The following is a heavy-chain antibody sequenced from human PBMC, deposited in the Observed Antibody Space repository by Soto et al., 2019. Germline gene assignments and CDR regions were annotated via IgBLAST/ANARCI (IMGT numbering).Heavy chain of an antibody. Sequence: GGSLRLSCAASGFTFSSYAMSWVRQAPGKGLEWVSAISGSGGSTYYADSVKGRFTISRANSKNTLYLQMNRLRAEDTAVYYCAKKPINYYDSSGYYPPPLMDVWGQGTTVTVSS. CDR1: GFTFSSYA. D-gene: IGHD3-22*01. CDR3: AKKPINYYDSSGYYPPPLMDV. CDR2: ISGSGGST. V-gene: IGHV3-23*01. J-gene: IGHJ6*02.